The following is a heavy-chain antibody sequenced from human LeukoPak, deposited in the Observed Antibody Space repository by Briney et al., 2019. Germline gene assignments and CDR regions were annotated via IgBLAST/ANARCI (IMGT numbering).Heavy chain of an antibody. CDR1: GFTFSSYW. J-gene: IGHJ6*02. CDR2: IKQDGSEK. CDR3: ARDHPNYYYYGMDV. Sequence: GGSLRLSCAASGFTFSSYWMSWVRQAPGEGLEWVANIKQDGSEKYYVDSVKGRFTISRDNAKNSLYLQMNSLRAEDTAVYYCARDHPNYYYYGMDVWGQGTTVTVSS. V-gene: IGHV3-7*01.